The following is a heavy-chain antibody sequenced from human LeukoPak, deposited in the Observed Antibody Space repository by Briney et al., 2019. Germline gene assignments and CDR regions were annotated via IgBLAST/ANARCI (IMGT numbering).Heavy chain of an antibody. D-gene: IGHD3-16*02. J-gene: IGHJ4*02. Sequence: GGSLRLSCAASGFTFNNNGMSWVRQAPGKGLEWVSVISASGGSTYYADSVKGRFTISRDYSKNTLYLQINSLRVEDTAVYYCTKFSLRGTYSFDHWGQGTLVTVSS. V-gene: IGHV3-23*01. CDR1: GFTFNNNG. CDR3: TKFSLRGTYSFDH. CDR2: ISASGGST.